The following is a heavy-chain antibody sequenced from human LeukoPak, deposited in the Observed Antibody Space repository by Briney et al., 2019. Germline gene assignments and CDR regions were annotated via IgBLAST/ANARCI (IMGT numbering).Heavy chain of an antibody. CDR2: INHNGNVN. V-gene: IGHV3-7*03. CDR1: GFTVSNNY. D-gene: IGHD3-16*01. J-gene: IGHJ6*02. CDR3: ARGGGLDV. Sequence: TGGSLRLSCAASGFTVSNNYMSWVRQAPGKGLEWVASINHNGNVNYYVDPVKGRFTISRDNAKNSLYLQMSNLRAEDTAVYFCARGGGLDVWGQGATVTVSS.